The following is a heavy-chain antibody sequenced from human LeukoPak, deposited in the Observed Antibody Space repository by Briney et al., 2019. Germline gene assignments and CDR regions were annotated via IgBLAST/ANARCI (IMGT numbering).Heavy chain of an antibody. D-gene: IGHD6-13*01. CDR3: ARRQYSSSWYR. Sequence: KPSETLSLTCAVSGYSISSGYYWGWIRQPPGKGVEWIGSIYHSGSTYYNPSLKSRVTISVDTSKNQFSLKLSSVTAADTAVYYCARRQYSSSWYRWGQGTLVTVSS. CDR2: IYHSGST. V-gene: IGHV4-38-2*01. J-gene: IGHJ4*02. CDR1: GYSISSGYY.